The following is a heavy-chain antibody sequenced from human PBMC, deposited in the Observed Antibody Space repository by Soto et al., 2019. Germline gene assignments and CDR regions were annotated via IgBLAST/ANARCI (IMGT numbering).Heavy chain of an antibody. CDR1: GGSISSYY. V-gene: IGHV4-59*01. Sequence: QVQLQESGPGLVKPSETLSLTCTVSGGSISSYYWSWIRQPPGKGLEWIGYIYYSGSTNYNPSLKSRVTISVDTSKNQFSLKLSSVTAADTAVYYCARGRKYYDYIWGSYALTFDAFDIWGQGTMVTVSS. D-gene: IGHD3-16*01. CDR2: IYYSGST. CDR3: ARGRKYYDYIWGSYALTFDAFDI. J-gene: IGHJ3*02.